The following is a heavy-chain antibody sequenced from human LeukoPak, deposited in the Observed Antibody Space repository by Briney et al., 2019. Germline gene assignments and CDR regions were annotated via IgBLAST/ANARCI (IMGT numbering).Heavy chain of an antibody. CDR1: GGSISSYY. CDR2: IYYSGST. Sequence: SDTLSLPCTVSGGSISSYYWSWIRQPPGKGLEWIGFIYYSGSTNYNPSLESRVTISVDTSKNQFSLKLSSVTAADTAVYYCARPSLDYGGIDAFDFWGQGTLVTVSS. D-gene: IGHD4-23*01. CDR3: ARPSLDYGGIDAFDF. V-gene: IGHV4-59*08. J-gene: IGHJ3*01.